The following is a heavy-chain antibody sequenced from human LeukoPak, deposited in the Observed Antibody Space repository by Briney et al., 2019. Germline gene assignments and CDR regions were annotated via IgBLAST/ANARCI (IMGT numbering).Heavy chain of an antibody. CDR2: IYSGGST. CDR1: AFTVSSSY. J-gene: IGHJ4*02. D-gene: IGHD5-18*01. Sequence: GGSLRLSGAASAFTVSSSYMSWVRQAPGKGLEWVSLIYSGGSTYYAASVKGRFTISRDNSKNTLYLQMNSLRPEDTAVYYCAKGYNYAYEYWGQGTLVTVSS. V-gene: IGHV3-53*01. CDR3: AKGYNYAYEY.